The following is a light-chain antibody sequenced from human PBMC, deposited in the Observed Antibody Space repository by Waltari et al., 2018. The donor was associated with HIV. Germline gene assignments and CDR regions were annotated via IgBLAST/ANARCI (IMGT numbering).Light chain of an antibody. CDR1: QNIANY. V-gene: IGKV1-39*01. CDR2: AES. CDR3: QQSYTTPFT. J-gene: IGKJ4*01. Sequence: DIQMTQSPSSLSASVGDSVTITCRAGQNIANYLNWYQQQPGKDPQLLIYAESNLQRGVASRFSGSGSGTDFTLSISPLHPEDFATYYCQQSYTTPFTFGGGTRVDI.